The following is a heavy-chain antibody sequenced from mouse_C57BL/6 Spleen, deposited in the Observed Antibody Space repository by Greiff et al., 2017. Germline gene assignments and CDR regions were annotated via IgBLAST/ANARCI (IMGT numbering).Heavy chain of an antibody. CDR2: ISSGSSTI. V-gene: IGHV5-17*01. D-gene: IGHD2-3*01. Sequence: EVKLMESGGGLVKPGGSLKLSCAASGFTFSDYGMHWVRQAPEKALEWVAYISSGSSTIYYADTVKGRFTISRDNAKNTLFLQMTSLRSEDTAMYYCARRIDGYYDYWGQGTTLTVSS. J-gene: IGHJ2*01. CDR1: GFTFSDYG. CDR3: ARRIDGYYDY.